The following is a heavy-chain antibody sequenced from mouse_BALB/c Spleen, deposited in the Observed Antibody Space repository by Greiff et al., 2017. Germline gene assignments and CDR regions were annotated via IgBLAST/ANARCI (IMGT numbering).Heavy chain of an antibody. V-gene: IGHV14-3*02. Sequence: VQLQQSGAELVKPGASVKLSCTASGFNIKDTYMHWVKQRPEQGLEWIGRIDPANGNTKYDPKFQGKATITADTSSNTAYLQLSSLTSEDTAVYYCARSTYYYAMDYWGQGTSVTVSS. CDR2: IDPANGNT. CDR3: ARSTYYYAMDY. J-gene: IGHJ4*01. CDR1: GFNIKDTY.